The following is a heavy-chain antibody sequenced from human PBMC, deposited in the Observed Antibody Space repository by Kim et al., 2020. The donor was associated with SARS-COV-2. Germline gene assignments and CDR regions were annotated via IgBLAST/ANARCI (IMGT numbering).Heavy chain of an antibody. V-gene: IGHV7-4-1*02. D-gene: IGHD3-10*01. J-gene: IGHJ4*02. CDR2: MNTNTGNP. CDR1: GYTFTDYS. Sequence: ASVKVSCKASGYTFTDYSMNWVRQAPGQGLEWMGWMNTNTGNPTFAQGFTGRFVLSLDTSVSTAYLQISSLKAEDTALYYCARGGPYYYGSGRSKEDWGQGTLVTVSS. CDR3: ARGGPYYYGSGRSKED.